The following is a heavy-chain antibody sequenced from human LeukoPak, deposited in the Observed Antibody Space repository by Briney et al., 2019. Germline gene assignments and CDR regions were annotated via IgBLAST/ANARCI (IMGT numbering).Heavy chain of an antibody. J-gene: IGHJ4*02. CDR2: ISNSSSYI. V-gene: IGHV3-21*01. CDR1: GFTFSSYS. CDR3: ARGGPAAGRFDY. Sequence: PGGSLRLSCAASGFTFSSYSMNWVRQAPGKGLEWVSSISNSSSYIYYADSVKGRFTISRDNAKNSLYLQMNSLRAEDTAVYYCARGGPAAGRFDYWGQGTLVTVSS. D-gene: IGHD6-13*01.